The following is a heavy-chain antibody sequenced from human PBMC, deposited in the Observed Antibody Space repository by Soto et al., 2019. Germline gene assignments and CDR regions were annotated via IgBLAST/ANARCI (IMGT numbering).Heavy chain of an antibody. CDR3: ARDMPNWGFRKFDY. V-gene: IGHV6-1*01. D-gene: IGHD7-27*01. CDR2: TYYRSKWYN. CDR1: GDLVSSNSAA. J-gene: IGHJ4*02. Sequence: KQAQTLSLTCAISGDLVSSNSAAWNWSRRSPARGLEWLGRTYYRSKWYNDDAVSVKSRITINPDTSTNKFSLQLNSVTPEDTAVYYCARDMPNWGFRKFDYWGQGTLVTVSS.